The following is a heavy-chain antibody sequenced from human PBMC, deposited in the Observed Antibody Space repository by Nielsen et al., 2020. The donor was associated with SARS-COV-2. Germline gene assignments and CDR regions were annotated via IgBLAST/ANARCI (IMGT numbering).Heavy chain of an antibody. V-gene: IGHV3-11*05. Sequence: GESLKISCAASGFTFSDYYMSWIRQAPGKGLEWISYIRYGSTYTNYADSVKGRFTISRDDAKTSLYLQMNSVRAEDTAVYYCAREGRDLPLDYWGQGVLVTVSS. CDR2: IRYGSTYT. D-gene: IGHD5-24*01. J-gene: IGHJ4*02. CDR1: GFTFSDYY. CDR3: AREGRDLPLDY.